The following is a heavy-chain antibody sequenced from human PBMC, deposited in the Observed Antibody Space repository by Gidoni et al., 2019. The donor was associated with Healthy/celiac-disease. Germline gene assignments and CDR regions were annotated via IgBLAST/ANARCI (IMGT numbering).Heavy chain of an antibody. J-gene: IGHJ4*02. CDR3: ARFGRYYDSSGYR. D-gene: IGHD3-22*01. CDR1: GFTFSSYE. CDR2: ISSSGSTI. V-gene: IGHV3-48*03. Sequence: EVQLVESGGGLVQPGGSLRLSCAASGFTFSSYEMNWVRQAPGKGLEWVSYISSSGSTIYYADSVKGRFTISRDNAKNSLYLQMNSLRAEDTAVYYCARFGRYYDSSGYRWGQGTLVTVSS.